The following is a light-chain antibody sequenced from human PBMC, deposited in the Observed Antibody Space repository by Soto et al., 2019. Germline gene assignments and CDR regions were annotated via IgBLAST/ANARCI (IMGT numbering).Light chain of an antibody. CDR1: QSVRSN. V-gene: IGKV3-15*01. CDR2: GAS. CDR3: QQYTNWPPIT. Sequence: EVVMTQSPATLSVSPGERVTLSCRASQSVRSNLAWYQQKPGQSPRLLIYGASTRATGIPARFSGSGSGTEFTLTISSLQSEAFAVYYCQQYTNWPPITFGQGARLEI. J-gene: IGKJ5*01.